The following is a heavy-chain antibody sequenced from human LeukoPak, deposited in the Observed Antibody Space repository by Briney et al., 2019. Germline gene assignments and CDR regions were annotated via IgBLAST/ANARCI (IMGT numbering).Heavy chain of an antibody. Sequence: SGGSLRLSCAASGFTVSSNYMSWVCQAPGKGLGWVSFIYSGGSPYYEDSVKGRFTISRDNSKNTLYLQMNSLRAEDTAVYYCASDFMVRGVIGYWGQGTLVTVSS. J-gene: IGHJ4*02. D-gene: IGHD3-10*01. V-gene: IGHV3-53*01. CDR2: IYSGGSP. CDR3: ASDFMVRGVIGY. CDR1: GFTVSSNY.